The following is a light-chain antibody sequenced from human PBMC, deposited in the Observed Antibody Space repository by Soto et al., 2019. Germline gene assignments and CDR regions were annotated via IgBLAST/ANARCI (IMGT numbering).Light chain of an antibody. J-gene: IGKJ1*01. V-gene: IGKV3-20*01. Sequence: EIVLTQSPGTLSLSPGERATLSCRASQSVTSSFLAWYQQKAGQAPRLLIYGASSRATGVPDRFRGSGSGTDFSLTINRLEPEDFAVYYCQQYGSSPKTFGQGTKVEIK. CDR2: GAS. CDR3: QQYGSSPKT. CDR1: QSVTSSF.